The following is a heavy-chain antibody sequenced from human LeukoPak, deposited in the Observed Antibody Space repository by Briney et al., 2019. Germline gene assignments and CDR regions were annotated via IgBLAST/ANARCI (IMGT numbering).Heavy chain of an antibody. D-gene: IGHD6-13*01. CDR3: ARVGSTWSYFDY. J-gene: IGHJ4*02. CDR2: MSGSSNYI. Sequence: GGSLRLSCAASGFTFSSYSMNWVRQAPGKGLEWVSFMSGSSNYIYYADSVKGRFTISRDNAKNPLYLQMNRLRAEDTAVYYCARVGSTWSYFDYWGQGTLVTVSS. CDR1: GFTFSSYS. V-gene: IGHV3-21*01.